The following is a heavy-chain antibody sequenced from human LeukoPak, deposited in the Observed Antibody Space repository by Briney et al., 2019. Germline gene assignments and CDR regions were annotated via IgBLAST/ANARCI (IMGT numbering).Heavy chain of an antibody. CDR2: INPHTGST. J-gene: IGHJ4*02. CDR1: GYTFTGYY. CDR3: ARGDYYFDY. D-gene: IGHD3-3*01. V-gene: IGHV1-2*02. Sequence: ASVKVSCKASGYTFTGYYMHWVRQAPGQGLEWMGWINPHTGSTNFAQKFQGRIIMTRDTSISTAYMELSRLRSDDTAVYYCARGDYYFDYWGQGTLVTVSS.